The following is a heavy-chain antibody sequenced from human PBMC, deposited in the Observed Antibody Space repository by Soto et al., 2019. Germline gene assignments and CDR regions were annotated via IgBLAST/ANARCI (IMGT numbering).Heavy chain of an antibody. D-gene: IGHD2-15*01. J-gene: IGHJ6*02. Sequence: SETLSLTCAVYGGSFSGYYWRWIRQPPGKGLEWIGEINHSGSTNYNPSLKSRVTISVDTSKNQFSLKLSSVTAADTAVYYCARGLRGYCSGGSCYSFGYYYYGMDVWGQGTTVTVSS. CDR1: GGSFSGYY. V-gene: IGHV4-34*01. CDR3: ARGLRGYCSGGSCYSFGYYYYGMDV. CDR2: INHSGST.